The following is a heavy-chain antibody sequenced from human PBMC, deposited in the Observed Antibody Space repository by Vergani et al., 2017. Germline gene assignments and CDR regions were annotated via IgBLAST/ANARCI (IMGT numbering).Heavy chain of an antibody. D-gene: IGHD1-26*01. CDR1: GFTFSSYR. V-gene: IGHV3-33*01. CDR3: ARELRGLVIDFDY. CDR2: IWYDGRNK. J-gene: IGHJ4*02. Sequence: QVQLVESGGGVVQPGRSLRLSCAASGFTFSSYRMHWVRQAPGKGLEWVAVIWYDGRNKYYADSVKGRFTISRDNSTNTLYLQMNSLRAEDTAVYYCARELRGLVIDFDYWGQGTLVTVSS.